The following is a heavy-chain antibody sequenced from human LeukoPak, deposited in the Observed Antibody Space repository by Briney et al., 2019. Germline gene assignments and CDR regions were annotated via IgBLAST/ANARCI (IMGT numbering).Heavy chain of an antibody. CDR1: GGSISSYY. CDR3: ARDPKYYDSSGYGDAFDI. CDR2: IYTSGST. D-gene: IGHD3-22*01. V-gene: IGHV4-4*07. Sequence: SETLSLTCTVSGGSISSYYWSWIRQPAGKGLEWIGRIYTSGSTNYNPSLKSRVTMSVDTSKNQFSLKLSSVTAADTAVYYCARDPKYYDSSGYGDAFDIWGQGTMVTVSS. J-gene: IGHJ3*02.